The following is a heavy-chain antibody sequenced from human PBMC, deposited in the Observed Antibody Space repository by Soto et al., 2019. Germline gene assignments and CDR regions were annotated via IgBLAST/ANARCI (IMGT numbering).Heavy chain of an antibody. CDR3: STFIRLHVGASSLYEEANWFDT. J-gene: IGHJ5*02. Sequence: QLQLQESVPGLVKPSETLSRTCTVSGGSIHTTTSYWSCIRQPPGKGLEWIGSLDYRGDTYYNPSLKSRVTISVDTSKNQFSPKLSSVTAADTAVYYCSTFIRLHVGASSLYEEANWFDTWGQGTLVTVSS. D-gene: IGHD3-16*02. V-gene: IGHV4-39*01. CDR2: LDYRGDT. CDR1: GGSIHTTTSY.